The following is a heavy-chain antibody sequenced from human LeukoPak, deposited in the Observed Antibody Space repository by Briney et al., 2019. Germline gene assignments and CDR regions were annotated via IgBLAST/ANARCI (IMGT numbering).Heavy chain of an antibody. J-gene: IGHJ4*02. V-gene: IGHV3-7*01. CDR3: ARTGLGMYSFDY. CDR1: GFTFSSYA. CDR2: IKQDGSEK. D-gene: IGHD3/OR15-3a*01. Sequence: GGSLRLSCAASGFTFSSYAMSWVRQAPGKGLEWVANIKQDGSEKHYVDSVKGRFTISRDNAKNSLYLQMSSLRAEDTAVYYCARTGLGMYSFDYWGQGILVTVSS.